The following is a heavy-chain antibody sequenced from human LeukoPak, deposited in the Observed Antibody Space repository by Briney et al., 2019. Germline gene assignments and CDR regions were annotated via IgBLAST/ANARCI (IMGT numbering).Heavy chain of an antibody. CDR2: INHSGST. CDR1: GGSFSGYY. J-gene: IGHJ5*02. V-gene: IGHV4-34*01. Sequence: SETLSLTCAVYGGSFSGYYWSWIRQPPGKGLEWIGEINHSGSTNYNPSLKSRVTISVDTSKNQFSLKLSSVTAADTAVYYCAREASGINWFDPWGQGTLVTVSS. CDR3: AREASGINWFDP. D-gene: IGHD3-10*01.